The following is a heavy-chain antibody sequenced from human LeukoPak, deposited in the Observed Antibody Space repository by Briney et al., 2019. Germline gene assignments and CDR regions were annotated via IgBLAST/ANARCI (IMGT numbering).Heavy chain of an antibody. V-gene: IGHV3-74*01. J-gene: IGHJ6*02. CDR3: ARDPTGSSSSLYYYYGMDV. Sequence: GSLRLSCAASGFTFSSCWMHWVRQAPGKGLVWVSRINSDGSSTSYADSVKGRFTISRDNAKNTPYLQMNSLRAEDTAVYYCARDPTGSSSSLYYYYGMDVWGQGTTVTVSS. CDR1: GFTFSSCW. D-gene: IGHD6-6*01. CDR2: INSDGSST.